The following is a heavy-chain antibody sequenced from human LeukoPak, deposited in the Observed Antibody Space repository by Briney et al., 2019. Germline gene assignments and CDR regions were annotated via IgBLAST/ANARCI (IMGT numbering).Heavy chain of an antibody. J-gene: IGHJ4*02. D-gene: IGHD3-3*01. Sequence: GGSLRLSCAASGFTFSGYNMNWVRQAPGKGLEWISYITTSSSSKSYADSVKGRFSISRDNAKNSLYLQMNSLRDEDTAVYYCAREVMPNYDFWSGYSFIFEDYWGQGTLVTVSS. V-gene: IGHV3-21*05. CDR3: AREVMPNYDFWSGYSFIFEDY. CDR1: GFTFSGYN. CDR2: ITTSSSSK.